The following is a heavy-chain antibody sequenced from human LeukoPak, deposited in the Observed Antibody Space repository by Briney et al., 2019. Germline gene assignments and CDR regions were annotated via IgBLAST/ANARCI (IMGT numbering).Heavy chain of an antibody. D-gene: IGHD3-10*01. Sequence: GGSLRLSCAASGFTFSSYEMNWVRQAPGKGLEWVSYISSSGSTIYYADSVKGRFTISRDNDKNSLYLQMNSLRAEDTAVYYCARVSMVRGVVFDYWGQGTLVTVSS. CDR3: ARVSMVRGVVFDY. J-gene: IGHJ4*02. V-gene: IGHV3-48*03. CDR1: GFTFSSYE. CDR2: ISSSGSTI.